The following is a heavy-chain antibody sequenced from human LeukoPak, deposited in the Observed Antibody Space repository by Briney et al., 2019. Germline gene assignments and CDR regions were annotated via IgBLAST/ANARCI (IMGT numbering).Heavy chain of an antibody. Sequence: PPGGSLRLSCAASGFTFSSYAMSWVRQAPGKGLEWVSAISGSGGSTYYADSVKGRFTISRDNSKNTLYLQMNSLRAEDTAVYYCAKGGPDYYDSREPNLNWFDPWGQGTLVTVSS. V-gene: IGHV3-23*01. CDR2: ISGSGGST. J-gene: IGHJ5*02. D-gene: IGHD3-22*01. CDR1: GFTFSSYA. CDR3: AKGGPDYYDSREPNLNWFDP.